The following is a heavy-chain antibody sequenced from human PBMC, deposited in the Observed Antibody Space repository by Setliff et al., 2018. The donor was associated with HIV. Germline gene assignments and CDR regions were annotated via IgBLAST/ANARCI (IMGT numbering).Heavy chain of an antibody. V-gene: IGHV4-39*07. CDR2: IYHSGST. J-gene: IGHJ5*02. Sequence: ASETLSLTCSVSGGSISSSSYYWGWVRQPPGKGLEWIGEIYHSGSTNYNPSLKSRVTISVDKSKNQFSLKLSSVTAADTAVYYCARDRICSGGSCYVGWFDPWGQGTLVTVSS. D-gene: IGHD2-15*01. CDR3: ARDRICSGGSCYVGWFDP. CDR1: GGSISSSSYY.